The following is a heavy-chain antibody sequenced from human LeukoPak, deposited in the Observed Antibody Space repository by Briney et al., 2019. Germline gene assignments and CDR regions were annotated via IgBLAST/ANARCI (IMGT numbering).Heavy chain of an antibody. CDR1: RGSISGYQ. CDR3: ARDVAVTRNNWFDP. V-gene: IGHV4-59*12. Sequence: PSETLSLTCTVSRGSISGYQWSWIRQPPGKGLQWIGNTSYSGSTNYNPSLKSRVTISVDTSKNQFSLKLSSVTAADTAVYYCARDVAVTRNNWFDPWGQGTLVTVSS. CDR2: TSYSGST. D-gene: IGHD4-17*01. J-gene: IGHJ5*02.